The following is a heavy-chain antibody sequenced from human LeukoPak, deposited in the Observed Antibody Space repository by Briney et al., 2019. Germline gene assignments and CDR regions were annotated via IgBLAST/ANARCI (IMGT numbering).Heavy chain of an antibody. CDR3: AKDSPHYYDILTGYFDY. D-gene: IGHD3-9*01. CDR1: GFTFSSYA. Sequence: GRSLRLSCAASGFTFSSYAMSWVRQAPGKGLEWVSAISGSGGSTYYADSVKGRFTISRDNSKNTLYLQMNSLRAEDTAVYYCAKDSPHYYDILTGYFDYWGQGTLVTVSS. CDR2: ISGSGGST. J-gene: IGHJ4*02. V-gene: IGHV3-23*01.